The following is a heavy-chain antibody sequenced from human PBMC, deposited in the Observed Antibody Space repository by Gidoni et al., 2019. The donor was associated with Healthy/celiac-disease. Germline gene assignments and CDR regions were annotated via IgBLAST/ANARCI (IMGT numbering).Heavy chain of an antibody. CDR2: IYYSGST. V-gene: IGHV4-39*01. Sequence: QLQLQESGPGLVKPSETLSLTCTVSGGSISSSSYSWGWIRQPPGKGLEWIGSIYYSGSTYYNPSLKSRVTISVDTSKNQFSLKLSSVTAADTAVYYCARHLDDYVWGSYRSNDAFDIWGQGTMVTVSS. J-gene: IGHJ3*02. D-gene: IGHD3-16*02. CDR3: ARHLDDYVWGSYRSNDAFDI. CDR1: GGSISSSSYS.